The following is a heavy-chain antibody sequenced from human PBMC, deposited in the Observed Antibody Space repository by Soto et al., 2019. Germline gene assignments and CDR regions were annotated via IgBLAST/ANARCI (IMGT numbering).Heavy chain of an antibody. CDR3: AKERSVVATTPDFDY. CDR2: ASYDGSYK. V-gene: IGHV3-30*18. Sequence: QVQLVESGGGVVQPGRSLRLSCAASGFTSSSFGMHWVRQAPGKGLEWVAVASYDGSYKYYADSVKGRFTISRDNSKNTLDLQMNSLRAEDTAVYYCAKERSVVATTPDFDYWGQGTLVTVSS. CDR1: GFTSSSFG. D-gene: IGHD5-12*01. J-gene: IGHJ4*02.